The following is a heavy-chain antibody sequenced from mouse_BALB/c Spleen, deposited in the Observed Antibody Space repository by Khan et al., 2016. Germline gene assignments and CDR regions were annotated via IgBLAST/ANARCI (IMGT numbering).Heavy chain of an antibody. V-gene: IGHV9-1*02. CDR2: INTYTGET. D-gene: IGHD2-3*01. Sequence: QIQLVQSGPELKKPGETVKISCKASGYTFTNYGMNWVKQAPGKGLKWMGWINTYTGETTYADDFKGRFAFSLETSASTAYLQINTLKNEDMATYVWARRCGYLSAMDYWGQGTSVTVSS. CDR1: GYTFTNYG. CDR3: ARRCGYLSAMDY. J-gene: IGHJ4*01.